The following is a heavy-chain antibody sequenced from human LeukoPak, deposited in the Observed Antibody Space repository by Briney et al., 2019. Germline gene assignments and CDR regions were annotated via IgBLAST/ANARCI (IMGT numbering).Heavy chain of an antibody. CDR2: INHGGST. D-gene: IGHD3-3*01. CDR3: ARGGRQRVIFGVTMPCPFDY. CDR1: SDSIFTSNW. V-gene: IGHV4-4*02. Sequence: SETLSLTCTVSSDSIFTSNWWSWVRQPPGKGRGWIGKINHGGSTNYNPSLKSRVTTSVDTSKNQFSLKLSSVTAADTAVYYCARGGRQRVIFGVTMPCPFDYWGQRTRLTVSS. J-gene: IGHJ4*02.